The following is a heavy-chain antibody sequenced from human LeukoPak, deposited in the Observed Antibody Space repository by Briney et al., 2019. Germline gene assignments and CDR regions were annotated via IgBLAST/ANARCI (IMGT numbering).Heavy chain of an antibody. CDR2: VSSSNDYI. V-gene: IGHV3-21*06. CDR1: GFTFSSYS. CDR3: VRGADNWNDVVHWFDP. Sequence: GGSLRLSCAASGFTFSSYSMHWVRQAPGKGLECVSSVSSSNDYIYYADSVKGRFNISRDNARNSLYLQMNSLRAEDTAVYYCVRGADNWNDVVHWFDPWGQGTLVTVSS. D-gene: IGHD1-1*01. J-gene: IGHJ5*02.